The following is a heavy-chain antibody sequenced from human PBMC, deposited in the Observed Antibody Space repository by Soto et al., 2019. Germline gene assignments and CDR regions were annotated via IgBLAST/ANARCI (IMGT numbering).Heavy chain of an antibody. Sequence: RGGSLRLSCAASGFTFSSYGMHWVRQAPGKGLEWVAVISYDGSNKYYADSVKGRFTISRDNSKNTLYLQMNSLRAEDTAVYYCAKEKDDFWSGYYFDYWGQGTLVTVSS. J-gene: IGHJ4*02. V-gene: IGHV3-30*18. CDR1: GFTFSSYG. D-gene: IGHD3-3*01. CDR2: ISYDGSNK. CDR3: AKEKDDFWSGYYFDY.